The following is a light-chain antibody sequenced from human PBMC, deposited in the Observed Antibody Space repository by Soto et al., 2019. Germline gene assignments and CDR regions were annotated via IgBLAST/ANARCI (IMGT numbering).Light chain of an antibody. CDR2: DAS. CDR3: QDRRT. J-gene: IGKJ1*01. Sequence: DIQMTQSPSTLSASVGDRVTITCWASQNIYNWIAWYQQKPGKAPKFLIYDASTLESGVPARFSGSGYGREFTFTISSLEPDDSGSYYCQDRRTFGQGTKVEI. V-gene: IGKV1-5*01. CDR1: QNIYNW.